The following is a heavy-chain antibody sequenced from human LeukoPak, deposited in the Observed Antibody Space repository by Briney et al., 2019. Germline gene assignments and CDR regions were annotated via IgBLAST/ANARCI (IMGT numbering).Heavy chain of an antibody. CDR2: IVGSGSST. D-gene: IGHD3-9*01. Sequence: GSLRLSCAASGFTFSNYAMSWVRQAPGKGLEWVPAIVGSGSSTYYADSVKGRFTISRDNSKNTLYLQLDRLRAEDTAVYYCAKWGDYDILTGYYDSDYWGQGTLVTVSS. V-gene: IGHV3-23*01. J-gene: IGHJ4*02. CDR1: GFTFSNYA. CDR3: AKWGDYDILTGYYDSDY.